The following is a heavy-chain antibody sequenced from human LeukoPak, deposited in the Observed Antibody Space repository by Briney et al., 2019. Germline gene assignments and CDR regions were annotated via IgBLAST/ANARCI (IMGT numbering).Heavy chain of an antibody. J-gene: IGHJ4*02. CDR1: GFTFSSYA. CDR2: ISYDGSNK. CDR3: ARTGYNSI. D-gene: IGHD5-24*01. V-gene: IGHV3-30*04. Sequence: GGSLRLSCEASGFTFSSYAMHWVRQAPGKGLEWVAVISYDGSNKYYADSVKGRFTISRDNSKNTLYLQMNSLRAEDTAVYYCARTGYNSIWGQGTLVTVSS.